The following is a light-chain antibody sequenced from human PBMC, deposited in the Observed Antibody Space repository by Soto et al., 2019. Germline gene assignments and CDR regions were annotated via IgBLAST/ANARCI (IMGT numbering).Light chain of an antibody. V-gene: IGKV3-20*01. CDR3: QQYGSSRGLT. CDR2: GAS. J-gene: IGKJ4*01. Sequence: EIVLTQSPGTLSLSPGERATLSCRASQSVSSSYLAWYQQKPGQAPRLLIYGASSRATGIPDRFSGSGCGTDFTLTISRLEPEDFAVYYCQQYGSSRGLTFGGGTKVEIK. CDR1: QSVSSSY.